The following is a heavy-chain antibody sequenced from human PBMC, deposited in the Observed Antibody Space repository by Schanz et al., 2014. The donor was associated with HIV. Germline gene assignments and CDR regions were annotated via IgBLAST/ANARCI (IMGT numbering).Heavy chain of an antibody. Sequence: EVQLVESGGGLIQPGGSLRLSCAASGFTFSSYWMHWVRQAPGKGLVWVSRINSDGTSISYADSVKGRFTISRDNAKNTLYLQMNSLRAEDTAVYYCARGVPAHSSGWYLDYWGQGTLVTVSS. D-gene: IGHD6-19*01. J-gene: IGHJ4*02. V-gene: IGHV3-74*02. CDR2: INSDGTSI. CDR3: ARGVPAHSSGWYLDY. CDR1: GFTFSSYW.